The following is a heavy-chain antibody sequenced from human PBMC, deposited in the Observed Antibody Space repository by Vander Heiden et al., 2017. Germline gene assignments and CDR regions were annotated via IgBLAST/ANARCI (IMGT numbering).Heavy chain of an antibody. CDR1: GYTFTGYY. Sequence: GYTFTGYYMHWVRQAPGQGLEWMGWIDPDSGDTKFAQKFQGRVTLTRDTSIGTAYMELRRLRSDNAAVYYCASEGGYVWGSYRFLDYWGQGTLVTVSS. J-gene: IGHJ4*02. V-gene: IGHV1-2*02. D-gene: IGHD3-16*02. CDR3: ASEGGYVWGSYRFLDY. CDR2: IDPDSGDT.